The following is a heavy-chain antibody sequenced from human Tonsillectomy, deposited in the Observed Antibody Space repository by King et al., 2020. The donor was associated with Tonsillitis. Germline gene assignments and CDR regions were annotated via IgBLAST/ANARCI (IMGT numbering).Heavy chain of an antibody. CDR1: GYTFTSYG. D-gene: IGHD5-12*01. J-gene: IGHJ6*02. CDR3: ARDGPASGWLGAGYYGMDV. V-gene: IGHV1-18*01. Sequence: QLVQSGAEVKKPGASVKVSCKASGYTFTSYGISWVRQAPGQGLEWMGWSSAYNGNTNPAQKFQGRVTMTTDTSTSTAYMELRSLRSDDTAVYYCARDGPASGWLGAGYYGMDVWGQGTTVTVSS. CDR2: SSAYNGNT.